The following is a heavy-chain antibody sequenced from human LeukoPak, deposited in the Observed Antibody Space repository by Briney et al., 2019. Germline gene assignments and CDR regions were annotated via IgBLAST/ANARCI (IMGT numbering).Heavy chain of an antibody. CDR1: GYAFTSYD. V-gene: IGHV1-18*01. CDR3: ARHPMATRHNDDAFDI. Sequence: ASVKVSCKASGYAFTSYDISWVRQAPGQGLEWMGWISAYSGNTNDAQNLQDRVTMTTDTSTGTAYMDLRSLTSDDTAVYYCARHPMATRHNDDAFDIWGQGTMVIVSS. CDR2: ISAYSGNT. D-gene: IGHD3-10*01. J-gene: IGHJ3*02.